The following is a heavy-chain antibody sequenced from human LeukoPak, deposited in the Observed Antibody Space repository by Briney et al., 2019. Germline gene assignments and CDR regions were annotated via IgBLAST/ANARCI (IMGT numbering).Heavy chain of an antibody. D-gene: IGHD5-24*01. J-gene: IGHJ4*02. CDR3: ARERLVDLATIFDY. Sequence: SETLSLTCAVYGGSFSGYYWSWIRQPPGKGLEWIGYIYYSGSTNYNPSLKSRVTISVDTSKNQFSLKLTSVTAADTAVYYCARERLVDLATIFDYWGQGTLVTVSS. CDR1: GGSFSGYY. V-gene: IGHV4-59*01. CDR2: IYYSGST.